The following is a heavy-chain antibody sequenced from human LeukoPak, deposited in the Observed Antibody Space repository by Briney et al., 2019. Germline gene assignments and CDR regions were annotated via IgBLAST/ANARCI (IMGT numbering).Heavy chain of an antibody. Sequence: KPPETLSLTCAVYGGSFSGYYWSWIRQPPGKGLEWIGEINHSGSTNYNPPLKSRVTISVDTSKNQFSLKLNSVTAADTAVYYCARPPLCSYSSCRRFDYWGQGNLVTVSP. V-gene: IGHV4-34*01. CDR1: GGSFSGYY. CDR2: INHSGST. CDR3: ARPPLCSYSSCRRFDY. D-gene: IGHD2-2*01. J-gene: IGHJ4*02.